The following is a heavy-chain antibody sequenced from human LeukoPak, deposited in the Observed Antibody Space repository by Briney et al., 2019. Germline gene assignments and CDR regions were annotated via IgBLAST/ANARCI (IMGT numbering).Heavy chain of an antibody. J-gene: IGHJ3*02. CDR3: ARGYSSGWSDAFDI. CDR2: IIPIFGTA. Sequence: ASVKVSRKASGGTFSSYAISWVRQAPGQGLEWMGGIIPIFGTANYAQKFQGRVTMTRNTSISTAYMELSSLRSDDTAVYYCARGYSSGWSDAFDIWGQGTMVTVSS. CDR1: GGTFSSYA. V-gene: IGHV1-69*05. D-gene: IGHD6-19*01.